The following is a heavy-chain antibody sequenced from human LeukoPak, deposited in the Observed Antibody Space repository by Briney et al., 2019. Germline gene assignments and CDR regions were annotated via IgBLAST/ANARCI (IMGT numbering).Heavy chain of an antibody. Sequence: MPSETLSLTCAVSGYSISSGYYWGWIRQPPGKGLEWIGSIYHSGSTYYNPSLKSRVTISVDTSKNQFSLKLSSVTAADTAVYYCARDIVVVPAANPGVVGLDYWGQGTLVTVS. J-gene: IGHJ4*02. V-gene: IGHV4-38-2*02. CDR2: IYHSGST. CDR3: ARDIVVVPAANPGVVGLDY. D-gene: IGHD2-2*01. CDR1: GYSISSGYY.